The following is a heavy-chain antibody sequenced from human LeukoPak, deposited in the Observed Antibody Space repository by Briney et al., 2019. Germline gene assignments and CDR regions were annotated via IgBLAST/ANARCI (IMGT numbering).Heavy chain of an antibody. J-gene: IGHJ4*02. CDR1: GFSFSSYT. V-gene: IGHV3-21*01. CDR3: AREGGYDPFEY. Sequence: GGSLRLSCAASGFSFSSYTMNWVRQAPGKGLEWVSIISSSSSYIYYADSVKGRFTISRDNAKNTLYLQMNSLRAEDTAVYYCAREGGYDPFEYWGQGTLVTVSS. CDR2: ISSSSSYI. D-gene: IGHD5-12*01.